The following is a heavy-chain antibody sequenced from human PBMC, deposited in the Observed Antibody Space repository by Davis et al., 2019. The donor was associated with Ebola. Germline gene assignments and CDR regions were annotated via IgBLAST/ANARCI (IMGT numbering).Heavy chain of an antibody. J-gene: IGHJ4*02. D-gene: IGHD3-10*01. CDR3: ARDGSGISHYSDY. CDR2: IWNDGSNK. V-gene: IGHV3-33*01. Sequence: GESLKISCAASGFTFSTYGIHWVRQAPGKGLEWVAFIWNDGSNKYYADSVEGRFTVSRDNSKNTLYLHMNNLRAEDTAVYYCARDGSGISHYSDYWGQGTLVTVSS. CDR1: GFTFSTYG.